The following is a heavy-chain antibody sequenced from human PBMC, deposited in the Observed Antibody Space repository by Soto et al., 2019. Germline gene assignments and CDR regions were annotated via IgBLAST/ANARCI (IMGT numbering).Heavy chain of an antibody. CDR2: INPSGGGT. D-gene: IGHD2-8*01. V-gene: IGHV1-46*01. Sequence: GASVKVSCKTSGYTFTYYMHWVRQAPGQGLEWMGIINPSGGGTSYAQKFQGRVTMTRDTSTSTVYMELSSLTSEDTAVYYCARSPSRDQDTLLMVYAFTYFDYWGQGTLVTVSS. J-gene: IGHJ4*02. CDR1: GYTFTYY. CDR3: ARSPSRDQDTLLMVYAFTYFDY.